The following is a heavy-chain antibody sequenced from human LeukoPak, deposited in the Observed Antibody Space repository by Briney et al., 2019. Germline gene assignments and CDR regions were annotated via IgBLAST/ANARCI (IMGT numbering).Heavy chain of an antibody. Sequence: SETLSLTCTVSGGSISSSGYYWGWIRQPPGKGREWIGSMYYTGSTYYNPSLKSRVTISVDTSKNQFSLKLSSVTAADTAVYYCARRDVDTAMVKGWFDPWGQGTLVTVSS. V-gene: IGHV4-39*01. J-gene: IGHJ5*02. CDR3: ARRDVDTAMVKGWFDP. CDR2: MYYTGST. D-gene: IGHD5-18*01. CDR1: GGSISSSGYY.